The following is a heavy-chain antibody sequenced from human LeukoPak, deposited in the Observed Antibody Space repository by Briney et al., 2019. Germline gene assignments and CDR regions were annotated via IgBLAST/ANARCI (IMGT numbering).Heavy chain of an antibody. Sequence: GRSLSLSCAASGFPFSSYGMHWVRQAPGKGLEWVAVIWYDGSNKYYVDSVKGRFTISRDNSKNTLYLQMNSLRAEDTAVYYCAREISPTVTSYYFDYWGQGTLVTVSS. CDR3: AREISPTVTSYYFDY. D-gene: IGHD4-17*01. CDR2: IWYDGSNK. CDR1: GFPFSSYG. J-gene: IGHJ4*02. V-gene: IGHV3-33*01.